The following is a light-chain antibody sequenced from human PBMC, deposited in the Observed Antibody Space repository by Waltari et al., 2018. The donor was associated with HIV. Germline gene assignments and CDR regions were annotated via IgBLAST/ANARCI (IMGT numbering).Light chain of an antibody. CDR3: AAWDDSVNGWV. CDR1: SSNIESNY. CDR2: TNN. J-gene: IGLJ3*02. Sequence: QSVLTQPPSASGTPGQTVTISCSGSSSNIESNYVYWYQQLPGTAPKLLIYTNNQRPSGVPDRFSGSKYGTSASLAISGLQSEDEAHYYCAAWDDSVNGWVFGGGTKLTVL. V-gene: IGLV1-44*01.